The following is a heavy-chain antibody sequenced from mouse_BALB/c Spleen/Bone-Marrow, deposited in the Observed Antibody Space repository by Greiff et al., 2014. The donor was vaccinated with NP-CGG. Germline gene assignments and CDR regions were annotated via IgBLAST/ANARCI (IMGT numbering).Heavy chain of an antibody. Sequence: EVQLVESGGGLVKPGGSLKLSCAASGFTFSSYAMSWVRQTPEKRLEWVASISSGGSTYYPDSVKGRFTISRDNARNILYLQMSSLRSEHTTMYYYATADKSWIAPDYRYFDYWGEGTTVTVSS. V-gene: IGHV5-6-5*01. CDR2: ISSGGST. CDR1: GFTFSSYA. CDR3: ATADKSWIAPDYRYFDY. J-gene: IGHJ1*01.